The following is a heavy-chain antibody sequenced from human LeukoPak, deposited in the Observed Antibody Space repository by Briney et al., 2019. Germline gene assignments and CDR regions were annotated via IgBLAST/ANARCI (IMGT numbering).Heavy chain of an antibody. CDR3: ATGRSIRYFDY. Sequence: SETLSLTCSVSGVSIFSYYWNWIRLPPGKGLEWIGYVHYSGSTNYNPSLKSRVTISVDTSKSQFSLKLSSATAADTAVYYCATGRSIRYFDYWGQGTLLTVSS. V-gene: IGHV4-59*08. D-gene: IGHD3-9*01. J-gene: IGHJ4*02. CDR1: GVSIFSYY. CDR2: VHYSGST.